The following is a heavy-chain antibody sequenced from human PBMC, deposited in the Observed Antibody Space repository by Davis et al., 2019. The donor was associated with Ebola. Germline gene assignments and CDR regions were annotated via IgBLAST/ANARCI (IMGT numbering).Heavy chain of an antibody. CDR1: GFTVSSNY. D-gene: IGHD5-12*01. CDR2: IYSGGST. CDR3: AREGYSGYEVDY. Sequence: GESLKISCAASGFTVSSNYMSWVRQAPGKGLEWVSVIYSGGSTYYADSVKGRFTISRDNAKNSLYLQMNSLRAEDTAVYYCAREGYSGYEVDYWGQGTLVTVSS. V-gene: IGHV3-53*01. J-gene: IGHJ4*02.